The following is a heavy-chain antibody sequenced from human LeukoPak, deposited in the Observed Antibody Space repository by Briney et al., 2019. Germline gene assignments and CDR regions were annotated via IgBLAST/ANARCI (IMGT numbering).Heavy chain of an antibody. Sequence: PSETLSLTCAVYGGSFSGYYWSWTRQPPGKGLEWIGEINHSGSTNYNPSLKSRVTISVDTSKNQFSLKLSSVTAADTAVYYCARSMTTVTTGWFDPWGQGTLVTVSS. CDR2: INHSGST. CDR1: GGSFSGYY. J-gene: IGHJ5*02. D-gene: IGHD4-17*01. CDR3: ARSMTTVTTGWFDP. V-gene: IGHV4-34*01.